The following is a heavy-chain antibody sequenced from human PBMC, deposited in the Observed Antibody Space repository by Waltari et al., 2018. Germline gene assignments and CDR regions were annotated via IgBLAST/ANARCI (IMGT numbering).Heavy chain of an antibody. D-gene: IGHD6-13*01. Sequence: QLQLQESGPGLVKPSGTLSLTCTVTDDSISSGDYYWGWIRQPPGKGLEWIGGIFYSGTPSYNPSLSSRVTMSVDTSKKQFSLKLSSVTAADTAVYYCARSLHVFKAAAGMFDYWGQGTLVTVSS. CDR1: DDSISSGDYY. J-gene: IGHJ4*02. V-gene: IGHV4-39*01. CDR3: ARSLHVFKAAAGMFDY. CDR2: IFYSGTP.